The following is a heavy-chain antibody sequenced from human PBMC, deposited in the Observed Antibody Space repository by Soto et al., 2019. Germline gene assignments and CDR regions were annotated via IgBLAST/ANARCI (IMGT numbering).Heavy chain of an antibody. J-gene: IGHJ4*02. Sequence: QVQLVQSGAEVKKPGSSVKVSCKASGGIFNRYSVSWVRQSPGQGLEWMGRIIPLFGITNYALKLQGRVMITADKTTNTAYMEVNGLTSEDTALYYCATFYGGDCTTTTCYGDFDYWGQGTLVTVTS. V-gene: IGHV1-69*02. CDR1: GGIFNRYS. D-gene: IGHD1-1*01. CDR3: ATFYGGDCTTTTCYGDFDY. CDR2: IIPLFGIT.